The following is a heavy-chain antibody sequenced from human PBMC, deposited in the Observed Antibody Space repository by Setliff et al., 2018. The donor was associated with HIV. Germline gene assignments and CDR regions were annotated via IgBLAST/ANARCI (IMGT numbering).Heavy chain of an antibody. V-gene: IGHV4-61*02. CDR3: ARSGSYVGPIQH. J-gene: IGHJ1*01. D-gene: IGHD3-16*01. CDR2: IYSSGST. CDR1: GGSISSGSYY. Sequence: SETLSLTCTVSGGSISSGSYYWSWIRQPAGKGLEWIGRIYSSGSTNYYPSLKSRLTMSVDTSKNQFSLKLTSVTAADTAVYYCARSGSYVGPIQHWGQGTLVTVSS.